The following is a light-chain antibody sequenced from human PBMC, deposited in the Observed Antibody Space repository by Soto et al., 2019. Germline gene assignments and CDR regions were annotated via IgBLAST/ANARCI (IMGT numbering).Light chain of an antibody. CDR2: GAS. CDR1: QSISTW. V-gene: IGKV1-5*01. Sequence: DIQMTQSPSTLSASAGDRVTITCRASQSISTWLAWYQQKPGKAPKLLIYGASSLASGVPSRFSGSGSGTEFTLTISSLQPDDFATYFCQQANSFPLTFGGGTRVEI. CDR3: QQANSFPLT. J-gene: IGKJ4*01.